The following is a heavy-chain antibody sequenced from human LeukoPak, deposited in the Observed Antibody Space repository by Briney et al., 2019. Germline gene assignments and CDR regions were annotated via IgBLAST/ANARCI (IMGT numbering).Heavy chain of an antibody. D-gene: IGHD2-15*01. V-gene: IGHV3-53*01. CDR3: ARDPRGYCSGSNCCYLDY. Sequence: GGSLRLSCAATGLTVSSNFMSWVRQAPGKGLEWVSVIYGGGSTYYADSVKGRFTISRDNAKNSLYLQMNSLRAEDTAVYYCARDPRGYCSGSNCCYLDYWGQGTLVTVSS. CDR1: GLTVSSNF. J-gene: IGHJ4*02. CDR2: IYGGGST.